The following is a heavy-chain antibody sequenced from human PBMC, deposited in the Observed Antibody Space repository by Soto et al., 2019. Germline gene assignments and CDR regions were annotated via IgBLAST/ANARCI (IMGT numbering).Heavy chain of an antibody. CDR2: INPSGGST. J-gene: IGHJ5*02. D-gene: IGHD3-22*01. CDR1: GYTFTSYY. CDR3: ARGPRITMIVVVISEFDP. Sequence: ASVKVSCKASGYTFTSYYMHWVRQAPGQGLEWMGIINPSGGSTSYAQKFQGRVTMTRDTSTSTVYMELSSLRSEDTAVYYCARGPRITMIVVVISEFDPWGQGTLVTVS. V-gene: IGHV1-46*03.